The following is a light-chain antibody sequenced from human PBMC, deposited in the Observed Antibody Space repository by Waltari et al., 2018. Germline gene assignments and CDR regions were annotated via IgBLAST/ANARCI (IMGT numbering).Light chain of an antibody. CDR1: QGISSY. V-gene: IGKV1-9*01. Sequence: DIQLTQSPSFLSASIGARVTLPCRASQGISSYLAWYQQKPGKAPKLLIYAASTLQSGVPSRFSGSGSGTEFTLTISSLQPEDFATYYCQELNTYPQSLTFGGGTKVEI. CDR3: QELNTYPQSLT. CDR2: AAS. J-gene: IGKJ4*01.